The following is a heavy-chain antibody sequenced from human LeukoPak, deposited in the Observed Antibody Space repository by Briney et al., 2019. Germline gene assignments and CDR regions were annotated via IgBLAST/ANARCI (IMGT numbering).Heavy chain of an antibody. V-gene: IGHV3-48*03. CDR3: ARFSTARAYYYGSGRHYYGMDV. CDR1: EFTFSSYE. CDR2: ISSSGSTI. Sequence: GGSLRLSCAASEFTFSSYEMNWVRQAPGKGLEWVSYISSSGSTIYYADSVKGRFTISRDNAKNSLYLQMNSLRAEDTAVYYCARFSTARAYYYGSGRHYYGMDVWGQGTTVTVSS. J-gene: IGHJ6*02. D-gene: IGHD3-10*01.